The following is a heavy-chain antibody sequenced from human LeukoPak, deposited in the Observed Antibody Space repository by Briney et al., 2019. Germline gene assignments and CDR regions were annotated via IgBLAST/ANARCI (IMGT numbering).Heavy chain of an antibody. CDR3: AKRDVSGELFYY. Sequence: GGSQRLSCAASGLTFSSYGMHWARQAPGKGLEGLGFMAYDGSNKIYADSVMGSFAISTDNSTNTFYLQIHSLRSEDTAVYFCAKRDVSGELFYYCGQGALATVSS. CDR1: GLTFSSYG. CDR2: MAYDGSNK. V-gene: IGHV3-30*02. D-gene: IGHD1-26*01. J-gene: IGHJ4*02.